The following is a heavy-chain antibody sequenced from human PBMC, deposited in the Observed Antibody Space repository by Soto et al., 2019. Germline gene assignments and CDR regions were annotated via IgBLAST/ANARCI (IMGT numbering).Heavy chain of an antibody. D-gene: IGHD3-3*01. CDR3: ARGHAYYDFWSGYPYHYYMDV. CDR1: GFTFSSYS. Sequence: PGGSLRLSCAASGFTFSSYSMNWVRQAPGKGLEWVSSISSSSSYIYYADSVKGRFTISRDNAKNSLYLQMNGLRAEDTAVYYCARGHAYYDFWSGYPYHYYMDVWGKGTTVTVSS. CDR2: ISSSSSYI. V-gene: IGHV3-21*01. J-gene: IGHJ6*03.